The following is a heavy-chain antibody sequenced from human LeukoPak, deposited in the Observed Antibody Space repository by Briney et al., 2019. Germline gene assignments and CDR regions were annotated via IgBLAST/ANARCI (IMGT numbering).Heavy chain of an antibody. D-gene: IGHD3-22*01. J-gene: IGHJ4*02. CDR3: ARGANYYDSSGYSATFDY. CDR1: GGSFSGYS. CDR2: INHSGST. V-gene: IGHV4-34*01. Sequence: SETLPLTCAVYGGSFSGYSWSWIRQPPGKGLEWIVEINHSGSTKNNPSLKSRVTISVDTSKNQFSLKLTSVTAADTAVYYCARGANYYDSSGYSATFDYWGQGTLVTVSS.